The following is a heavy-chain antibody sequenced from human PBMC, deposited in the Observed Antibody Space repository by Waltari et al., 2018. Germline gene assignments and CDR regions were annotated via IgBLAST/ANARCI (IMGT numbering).Heavy chain of an antibody. D-gene: IGHD2-15*01. CDR3: ARGGKGGEGAFDI. J-gene: IGHJ3*02. CDR2: INPHSGGK. Sequence: QVQLVQSGAEVRKPGASVKVSCKASGYTFTGYYMHWVRRAPGQVIGWMVRINPHSGGKNYAQKFQGRVTMTRDTSISTAYMGLSRMRSDDTAVYYCARGGKGGEGAFDIWGQGTMVTVSS. CDR1: GYTFTGYY. V-gene: IGHV1-2*06.